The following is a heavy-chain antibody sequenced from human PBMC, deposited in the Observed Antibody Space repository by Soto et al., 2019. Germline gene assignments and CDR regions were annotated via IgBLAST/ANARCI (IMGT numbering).Heavy chain of an antibody. CDR1: GGSVSNSSHY. J-gene: IGHJ4*02. CDR2: VYYSGTT. CDR3: VTVNLVGAAYYFDY. D-gene: IGHD1-26*01. V-gene: IGHV4-30-4*08. Sequence: PSETLSLTCTVSGGSVSNSSHYWTWIRQPPGKGLEWIGYVYYSGTTYSHPSLNSRVSISVDTSENQFSLRLTSVTAADTAVYYCVTVNLVGAAYYFDYWGPGTLVTVSS.